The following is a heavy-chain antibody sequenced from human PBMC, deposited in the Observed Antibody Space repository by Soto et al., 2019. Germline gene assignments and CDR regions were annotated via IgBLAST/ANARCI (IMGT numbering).Heavy chain of an antibody. D-gene: IGHD2-2*01. CDR3: GRDKWASGCRSITCSHFDY. V-gene: IGHV3-33*01. CDR1: GFTFNTYG. J-gene: IGHJ4*02. CDR2: IWYDGNKK. Sequence: QVQLVESGGGVVHSGGSLRLSCAASGFTFNTYGFHWVRQGPDKGLEWLSVIWYDGNKKDYADSVKGRFTISRDDSKNTIYLQMTSLTAEDTAVYYCGRDKWASGCRSITCSHFDYWGQGTLVTVSS.